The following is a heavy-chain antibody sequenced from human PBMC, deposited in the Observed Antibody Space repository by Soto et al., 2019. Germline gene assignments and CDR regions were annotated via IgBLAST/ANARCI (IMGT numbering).Heavy chain of an antibody. CDR1: GFTVSSNY. J-gene: IGHJ4*02. CDR3: AKAYFVWSSEQPYYFDY. CDR2: IYSGGST. D-gene: IGHD3-16*01. Sequence: GGSLRLSCAASGFTVSSNYMSWVRQAPGKGLEWVSVIYSGGSTYYADSVKGRFTISRHNSKNTLYLQMNSLRAEDTAVYYCAKAYFVWSSEQPYYFDYWGQGTLVTVSS. V-gene: IGHV3-53*01.